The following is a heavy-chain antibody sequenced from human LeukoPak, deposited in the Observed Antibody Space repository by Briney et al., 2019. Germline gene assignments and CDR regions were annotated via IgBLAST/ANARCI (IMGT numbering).Heavy chain of an antibody. J-gene: IGHJ6*03. CDR1: GFTFSSYA. CDR3: AKVGYSYGSGTYYYYYMDV. V-gene: IGHV3-23*01. Sequence: GGSLRLSCAASGFTFSSYAMSWVRQAPGKGLEWVSAISGSGGSTYYADSVKGRFTIPRDNSKNTLYLQMNSLRAEDTAVYYCAKVGYSYGSGTYYYYYMDVWGKGTTVTVSS. CDR2: ISGSGGST. D-gene: IGHD5-18*01.